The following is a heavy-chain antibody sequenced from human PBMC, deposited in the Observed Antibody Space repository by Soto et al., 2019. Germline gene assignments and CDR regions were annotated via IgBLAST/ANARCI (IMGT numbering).Heavy chain of an antibody. D-gene: IGHD6-19*01. CDR3: ASPGIAVAGRRPNDPFDI. CDR2: IYPGDSDT. CDR1: GYSFTSYW. J-gene: IGHJ3*02. Sequence: GESLKISCKGSGYSFTSYWIGWVRQMPGKGLEWMGIIYPGDSDTRYSPSFQGQVTISADKSISTAYLQWSSLKASDTAMYYCASPGIAVAGRRPNDPFDIWGQGTMVTVSS. V-gene: IGHV5-51*01.